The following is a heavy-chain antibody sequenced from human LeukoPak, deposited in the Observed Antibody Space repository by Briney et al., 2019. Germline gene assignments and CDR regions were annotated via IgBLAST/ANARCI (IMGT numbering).Heavy chain of an antibody. CDR1: GGTFSSYA. Sequence: SVKVSCKASGGTFSSYAISWVRQAPGQGLEWMGGIIPIFGTANYAQKFQGRVTITADESTSTAYVELSSLRSEETAVYYCARGYYYDSSGYPYPLDYWGQGTLVTVSS. CDR2: IIPIFGTA. V-gene: IGHV1-69*13. CDR3: ARGYYYDSSGYPYPLDY. D-gene: IGHD3-22*01. J-gene: IGHJ4*02.